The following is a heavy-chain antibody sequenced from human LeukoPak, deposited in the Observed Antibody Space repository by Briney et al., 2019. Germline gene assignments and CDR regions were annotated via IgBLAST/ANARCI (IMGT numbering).Heavy chain of an antibody. D-gene: IGHD6-6*01. CDR3: ARRQTIGPRRDDY. J-gene: IGHJ4*02. V-gene: IGHV1-18*01. CDR2: ISAYNGNT. CDR1: GYTSTSYG. Sequence: ASVKVSCKASGYTSTSYGISWVRQAPGQGLEWMGWISAYNGNTNYTQKLQGRVTMTTDTYTSTAYMELRSLRSDDTAVYYCARRQTIGPRRDDYWGQGTLVTVSS.